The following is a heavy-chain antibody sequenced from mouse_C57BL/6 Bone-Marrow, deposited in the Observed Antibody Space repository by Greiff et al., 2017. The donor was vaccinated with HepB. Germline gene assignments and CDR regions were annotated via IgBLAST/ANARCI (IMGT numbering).Heavy chain of an antibody. D-gene: IGHD3-3*01. V-gene: IGHV1-82*01. CDR3: AREGDVDY. CDR1: GYAFSSSW. CDR2: IYPGDGDT. Sequence: VQLQQSGPELVKPGASVKISCKASGYAFSSSWMNWVKQRPGKGLEWIGRIYPGDGDTNYNGKFKGKATLTADKSSSTAYMQLSSLTSEDSAVYFCAREGDVDYWGQGTTLTVSS. J-gene: IGHJ2*01.